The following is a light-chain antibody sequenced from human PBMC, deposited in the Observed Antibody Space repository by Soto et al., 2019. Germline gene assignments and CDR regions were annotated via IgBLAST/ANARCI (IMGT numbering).Light chain of an antibody. CDR3: HQYGSSPRT. CDR1: QRVTNNY. V-gene: IGKV3-20*01. J-gene: IGKJ1*01. Sequence: EVVLTQSPCTLSLSPGEGATLSCRASQRVTNNYLAWYQQKPGHPPKLLIYGASSRATGIPDRFSGSGSGTDFTLTISKMELEDFAVYFCHQYGSSPRTFGQGTKVEF. CDR2: GAS.